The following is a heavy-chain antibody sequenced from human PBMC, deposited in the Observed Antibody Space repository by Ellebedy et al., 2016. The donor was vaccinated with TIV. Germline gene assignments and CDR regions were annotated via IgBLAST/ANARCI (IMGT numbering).Heavy chain of an antibody. V-gene: IGHV4-59*11. Sequence: SETLSLXXTVSGGSISSHYWSWIRQSPGRGLAWIGWIYYTGSTNHNPSLKSRVTILLDTSKNQFSLKLSSVTAADTAVYYCASSPNGDYGIDYWGQGTLVTVSS. D-gene: IGHD4-17*01. CDR3: ASSPNGDYGIDY. CDR1: GGSISSHY. CDR2: IYYTGST. J-gene: IGHJ4*02.